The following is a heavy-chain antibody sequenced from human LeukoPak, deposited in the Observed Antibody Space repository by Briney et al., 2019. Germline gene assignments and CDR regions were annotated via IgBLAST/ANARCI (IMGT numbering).Heavy chain of an antibody. CDR2: ISSDGSST. CDR3: VRDRIGFDP. J-gene: IGHJ5*02. CDR1: GFTFSSYW. Sequence: PGGSLRLSCAASGFTFSSYWMHWVRQAPGKGLVWVSRISSDGSSTSYADSVKGRFTVSRDNAKNTVFLQMNSLRAEDTAVYYCVRDRIGFDPWGQGTLVTVSS. V-gene: IGHV3-74*01. D-gene: IGHD3-16*02.